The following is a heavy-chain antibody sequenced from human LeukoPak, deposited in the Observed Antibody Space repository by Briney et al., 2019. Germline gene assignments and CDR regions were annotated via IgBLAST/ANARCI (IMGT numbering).Heavy chain of an antibody. Sequence: SETLSLTCAVYGGSFSGYYWSWIRQPPGKGLEWIGEINHSGSTNYNPSLKSRVTISVDTSKNQFSLKLSSVTAADTAVYYCSIPPRVYYYGSGIYSAPYYCDYWGQGTLVTVYS. CDR2: INHSGST. CDR1: GGSFSGYY. J-gene: IGHJ4*02. D-gene: IGHD3-10*01. CDR3: SIPPRVYYYGSGIYSAPYYCDY. V-gene: IGHV4-34*01.